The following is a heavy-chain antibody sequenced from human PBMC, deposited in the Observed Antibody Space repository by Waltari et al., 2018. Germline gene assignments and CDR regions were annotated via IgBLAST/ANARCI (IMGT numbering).Heavy chain of an antibody. CDR3: ARDKWELGIDY. D-gene: IGHD1-26*01. V-gene: IGHV4-34*01. J-gene: IGHJ4*02. Sequence: QVQLQQWGAGLLKPSETLSLTCAVYGGSFSGYYWSWIRQPPGKGLEWIGEINHSGSTNYNPSLKSRVTISVDTSMNQFSLKLSSVTAADTAVYYCARDKWELGIDYWGQGTLVTVSS. CDR1: GGSFSGYY. CDR2: INHSGST.